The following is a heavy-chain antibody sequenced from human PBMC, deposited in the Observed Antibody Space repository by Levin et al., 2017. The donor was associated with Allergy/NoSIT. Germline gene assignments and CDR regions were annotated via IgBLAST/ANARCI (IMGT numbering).Heavy chain of an antibody. CDR2: IKSKTDGATI. J-gene: IGHJ4*02. Sequence: GGSLRLSCVGSGFTFNNAWMNWVRQAPGKGLEWVGQIKSKTDGATIDYAAPVKGRFTISRDDSKNTLYLLMNSLKTEDTAVYYCTTRPTFWGQGTLVAVSS. CDR3: TTRPTF. V-gene: IGHV3-15*01. CDR1: GFTFNNAW.